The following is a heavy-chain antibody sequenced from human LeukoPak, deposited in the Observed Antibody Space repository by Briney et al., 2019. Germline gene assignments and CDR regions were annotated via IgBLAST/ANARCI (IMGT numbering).Heavy chain of an antibody. CDR1: GGSISSYY. CDR3: AGQDYYYYYMDV. Sequence: SETLSLTCTVSGGSISSYYWSWMRQPPGKGLEWIGYIYSTGSTTYNPSLKSRVTISVDTSKNQFSLKLSSVTAADTAVYYCAGQDYYYYYMDVWGKGTTVTISS. V-gene: IGHV4-59*01. J-gene: IGHJ6*03. CDR2: IYSTGST.